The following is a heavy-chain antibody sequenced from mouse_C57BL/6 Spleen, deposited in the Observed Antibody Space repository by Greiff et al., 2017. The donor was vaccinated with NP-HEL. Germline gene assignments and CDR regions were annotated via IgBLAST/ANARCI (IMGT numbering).Heavy chain of an antibody. CDR3: AREGGSMVTTEAWFAY. V-gene: IGHV1-7*01. D-gene: IGHD2-2*01. CDR2: INPSSGYT. J-gene: IGHJ3*01. CDR1: GYTFTSYW. Sequence: QVHVKQSGAELAKPGASVKLSCKASGYTFTSYWMHWVKQRPGQGLEWIGYINPSSGYTKYNQKFKDKATLTADKSSSTAYMQLSSLTYEDSAVYYCAREGGSMVTTEAWFAYWGQGTLVTVSA.